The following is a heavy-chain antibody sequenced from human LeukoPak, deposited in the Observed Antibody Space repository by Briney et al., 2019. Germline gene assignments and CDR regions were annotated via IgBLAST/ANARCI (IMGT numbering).Heavy chain of an antibody. D-gene: IGHD5-12*01. Sequence: PSQTLSLTCAVSGGSISSGGYSWSWIRQPPGKGLEWIGYIYHSGSTYYNPSLKSRVTISVDRSKNQFSLKLSSVTAADTAVYYCARLTPPNSGYGGAYLDYWGQGTLVTVSS. CDR2: IYHSGST. J-gene: IGHJ4*02. V-gene: IGHV4-30-2*01. CDR3: ARLTPPNSGYGGAYLDY. CDR1: GGSISSGGYS.